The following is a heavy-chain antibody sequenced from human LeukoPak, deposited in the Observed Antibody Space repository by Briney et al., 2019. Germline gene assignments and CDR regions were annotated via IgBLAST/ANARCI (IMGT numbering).Heavy chain of an antibody. Sequence: ASVKVSCKASGYTLTSYVISWVRQAPGQGLEWIGWISAYNGNTNYAQKLQGRVTMTTDTSTSTAYMELRSLRSDDTAVYYCARDAMGKYYDILTGYYETWGQGTLVTVSS. D-gene: IGHD3-9*01. J-gene: IGHJ5*02. CDR3: ARDAMGKYYDILTGYYET. V-gene: IGHV1-18*01. CDR2: ISAYNGNT. CDR1: GYTLTSYV.